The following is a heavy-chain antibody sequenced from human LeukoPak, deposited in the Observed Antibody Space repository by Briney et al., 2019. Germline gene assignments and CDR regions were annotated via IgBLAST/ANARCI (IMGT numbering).Heavy chain of an antibody. CDR2: IYYSGST. Sequence: SETLSLTCAVSAGSISSYYWSWIRQPPGKGLEWIGYIYYSGSTNYNPSLKSRVTISVDTSKNQFSLKLSSVTAADTAVYYCARDQAGPYSSGWHYFDYWGQGTLVTVSS. CDR1: AGSISSYY. D-gene: IGHD6-19*01. V-gene: IGHV4-59*01. J-gene: IGHJ4*02. CDR3: ARDQAGPYSSGWHYFDY.